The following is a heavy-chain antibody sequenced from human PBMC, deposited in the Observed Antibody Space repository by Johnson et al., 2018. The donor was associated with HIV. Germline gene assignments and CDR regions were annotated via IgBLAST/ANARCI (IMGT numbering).Heavy chain of an antibody. V-gene: IGHV3-20*04. J-gene: IGHJ3*02. Sequence: VQLVESGGGVVRPGGSLRLSCAASGFTLDDYGMSWVRQAPGKGLEWVSGINWSGGNTDYADSVKGRFTISRDNAKNSLSLQMNSLRAEDTALYYCARDPRSWYDDAFDIWGQGTMVTVSS. D-gene: IGHD6-13*01. CDR3: ARDPRSWYDDAFDI. CDR1: GFTLDDYG. CDR2: INWSGGNT.